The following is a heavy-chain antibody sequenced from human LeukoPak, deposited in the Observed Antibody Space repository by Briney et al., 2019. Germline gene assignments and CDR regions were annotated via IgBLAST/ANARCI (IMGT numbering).Heavy chain of an antibody. V-gene: IGHV1-18*01. CDR2: MSPYNGNT. CDR1: GYTFTRYG. D-gene: IGHD2-2*01. J-gene: IGHJ5*02. Sequence: GASVKVSCKASGYTFTRYGINWVRQAPGQGLEWMGWMSPYNGNTNYAQKLKGRVTMTTDTSTSTAYMELRSLRSDDTAVYYCARDGGYCSVTDCYSAWFDPWGQGTLVTVSS. CDR3: ARDGGYCSVTDCYSAWFDP.